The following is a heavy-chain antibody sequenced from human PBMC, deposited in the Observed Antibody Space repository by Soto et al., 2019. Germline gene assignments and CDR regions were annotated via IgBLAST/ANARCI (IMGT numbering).Heavy chain of an antibody. D-gene: IGHD3-22*01. J-gene: IGHJ6*02. V-gene: IGHV1-69*13. CDR1: GGTFSSYA. Sequence: SVKVSCKASGGTFSSYAISWVRQAPGQGLEWMGGIIPIFGTANYAQKFQGRVTITADESTSTAYMELSSLRSEDTAVYYCARSRMIVVADYGMDVWGQGTTVTVSS. CDR3: ARSRMIVVADYGMDV. CDR2: IIPIFGTA.